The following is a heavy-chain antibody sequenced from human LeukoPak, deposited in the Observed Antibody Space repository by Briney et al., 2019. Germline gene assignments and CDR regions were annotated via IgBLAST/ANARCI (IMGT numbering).Heavy chain of an antibody. CDR3: ARGGGHLGYYMDV. V-gene: IGHV4-34*01. Sequence: SETLSLTCAVYGGSFSAYYWSWIRQPPGKGLEWIGEIDHGGSTNYNPSLKSRVTTSVDTSKSQFSLKLSSVTAADTAVYYCARGGGHLGYYMDVWDKGTTVTVSS. CDR1: GGSFSAYY. D-gene: IGHD3-16*01. J-gene: IGHJ6*03. CDR2: IDHGGST.